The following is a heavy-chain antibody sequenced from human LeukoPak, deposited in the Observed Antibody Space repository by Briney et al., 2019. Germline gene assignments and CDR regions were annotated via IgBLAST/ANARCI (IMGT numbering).Heavy chain of an antibody. J-gene: IGHJ4*02. V-gene: IGHV3-23*01. CDR1: GFTFSSYA. D-gene: IGHD3-22*01. CDR2: ISGSDGGI. CDR3: ASTDLNHAILSGYFES. Sequence: GGSLRLSCAASGFTFSSYAMTWVRQAPGKGLECVSIISGSDGGIYYADSVKGRFTISRDNSRNTLYLQMNSLRAADTAVYYCASTDLNHAILSGYFESWGQGTLLTVSS.